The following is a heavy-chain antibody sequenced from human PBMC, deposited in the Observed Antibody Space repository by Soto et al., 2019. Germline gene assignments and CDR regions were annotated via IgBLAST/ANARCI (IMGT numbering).Heavy chain of an antibody. V-gene: IGHV4-30-4*08. D-gene: IGHD7-27*01. J-gene: IGHJ4*02. CDR2: IFDSGTT. CDR3: ARGPSGDKVHY. CDR1: GGSISGYY. Sequence: SETLSLTCTVSGGSISGYYWIWIRQPPGEGLEWIGHIFDSGTTYTNPSLRSQVAISLDTSKNHFSLTLSSVTAADTAVYYCARGPSGDKVHYWGQGALVTVSS.